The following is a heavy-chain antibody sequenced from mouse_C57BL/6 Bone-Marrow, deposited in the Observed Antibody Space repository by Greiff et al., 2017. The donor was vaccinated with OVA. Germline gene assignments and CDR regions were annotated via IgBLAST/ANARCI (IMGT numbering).Heavy chain of an antibody. CDR2: IDPSDSET. CDR1: GYTFTSYW. J-gene: IGHJ4*01. Sequence: QVQLKQPGAELVRPGSSVKLSCKASGYTFTSYWMHWVKQRPIQGLEWIGNIDPSDSETHYNQKFKDKATLTVDKSSSTAYMQLSSLTSEDSAVYYCARWDGNYEDYAMDYWGQGTSVTVSS. D-gene: IGHD2-1*01. CDR3: ARWDGNYEDYAMDY. V-gene: IGHV1-52*01.